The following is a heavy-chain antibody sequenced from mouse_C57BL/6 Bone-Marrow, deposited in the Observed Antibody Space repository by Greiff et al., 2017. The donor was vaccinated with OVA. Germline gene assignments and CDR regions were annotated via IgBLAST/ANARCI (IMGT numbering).Heavy chain of an antibody. J-gene: IGHJ4*01. CDR2: INPSSGYT. V-gene: IGHV1-7*01. CDR1: GYTFTSYW. Sequence: QVQLQQSGAELAKPGASVKLSCKASGYTFTSYWMHWVKQRPGQGLEWIGYINPSSGYTKYNQKFKDKATLTADKSSSTAYMQLSSLTYEDSVVYYCASSLYSKNAMDYWGQGTSVTVSS. CDR3: ASSLYSKNAMDY. D-gene: IGHD2-5*01.